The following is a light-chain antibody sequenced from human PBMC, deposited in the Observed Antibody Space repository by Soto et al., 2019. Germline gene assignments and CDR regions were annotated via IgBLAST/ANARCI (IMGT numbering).Light chain of an antibody. CDR3: CSYAGSYTNV. V-gene: IGLV2-11*01. Sequence: QSALTQPRSVSGSPGQSVTISCTGTSSDVGGYNYVSWYQQHPGKAPKLMIYDVSKRPSGVPDRFSGSKSGNTASLTISGLQAEDGADYYCCSYAGSYTNVFGTGTKLTVL. J-gene: IGLJ1*01. CDR2: DVS. CDR1: SSDVGGYNY.